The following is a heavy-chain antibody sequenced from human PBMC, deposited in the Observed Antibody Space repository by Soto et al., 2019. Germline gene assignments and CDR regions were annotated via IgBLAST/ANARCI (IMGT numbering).Heavy chain of an antibody. Sequence: QVQLQESGPGLVKPSQTLSLTCTVSGVSISSGGYYWSWIRQHPEKGLEWIGYIYSGGTTYFNPSLKSRVTISLDTSKNQFSLKLSSVTPADTAVYYCAREWLHWGQGTLVTVSS. CDR1: GVSISSGGYY. V-gene: IGHV4-31*03. CDR3: AREWLH. J-gene: IGHJ4*02. D-gene: IGHD5-12*01. CDR2: IYSGGTT.